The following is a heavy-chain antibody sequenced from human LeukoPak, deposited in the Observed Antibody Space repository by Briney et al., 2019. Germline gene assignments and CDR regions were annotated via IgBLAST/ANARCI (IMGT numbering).Heavy chain of an antibody. J-gene: IGHJ6*04. CDR1: GFIFSSYW. CDR3: AELGITMIGGV. D-gene: IGHD3-10*02. CDR2: IKQDGSEK. Sequence: SGGSLRLSCAASGFIFSSYWMNWHRQAPGKGLEWVANIKQDGSEKYYVDSVKGRFTISRDNAKNSLYLQMNSLRAEDTAVYYCAELGITMIGGVWGKGTTVTISS. V-gene: IGHV3-7*01.